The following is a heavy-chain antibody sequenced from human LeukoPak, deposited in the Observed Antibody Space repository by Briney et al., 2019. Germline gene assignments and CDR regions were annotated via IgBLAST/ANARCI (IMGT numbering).Heavy chain of an antibody. CDR1: GFTFSGSA. V-gene: IGHV3-23*01. D-gene: IGHD3-10*02. J-gene: IGHJ4*01. CDR2: IGSDSKT. CDR3: AQDLHYYVAMDV. Sequence: GGSRRSSCAASGFTFSGSATTWVGQAPGKGLEWVSSIGSDSKTHYSESVKGRFAISRDNSKSTLFLQMNSLTAEDTALYYCAQDLHYYVAMDVWGQGTLVTVSS.